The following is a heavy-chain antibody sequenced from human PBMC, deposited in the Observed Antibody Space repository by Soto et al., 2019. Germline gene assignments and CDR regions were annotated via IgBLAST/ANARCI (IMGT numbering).Heavy chain of an antibody. Sequence: GASVKVSCKASGYTFTSYGISWVRQAPGEGREWRGWISAYNGNTNYAQKLQGRVTMTTDTSTSTAYMELRSVRSDDTAVYYCARDRITMVRGLGGYWGPGTLVTVSS. J-gene: IGHJ4*02. CDR1: GYTFTSYG. V-gene: IGHV1-18*01. CDR2: ISAYNGNT. CDR3: ARDRITMVRGLGGY. D-gene: IGHD3-10*01.